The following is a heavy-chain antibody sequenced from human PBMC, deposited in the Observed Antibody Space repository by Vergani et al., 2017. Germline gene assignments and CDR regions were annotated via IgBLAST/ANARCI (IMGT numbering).Heavy chain of an antibody. J-gene: IGHJ6*02. CDR2: IYYSGST. V-gene: IGHV4-59*01. CDR3: ARAVGYSSGWYSYYYYGMDV. D-gene: IGHD6-19*01. Sequence: QVQLQESGPGLVKPSETLSLTCTVSGGSISSYYWSWIRQPPGRGLEWIGYIYYSGSTNYNPSRKSRVTISVDTSKNQFSLKLSSVTAADTSVYYCARAVGYSSGWYSYYYYGMDVWGQGTTVTVSS. CDR1: GGSISSYY.